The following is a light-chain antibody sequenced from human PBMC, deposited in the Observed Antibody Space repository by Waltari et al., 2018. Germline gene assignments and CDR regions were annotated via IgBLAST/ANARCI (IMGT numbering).Light chain of an antibody. V-gene: IGLV3-21*04. CDR3: QVWDSRGDPGV. J-gene: IGLJ3*02. Sequence: SYVLTQPPSVSAAPGKTAMITCGGENIGHKSVHWYQQRPGQAPVLVIFFDKDRPTGIPDRFSGSNPGNTATLTISRVEAGDEADYFCQVWDSRGDPGVFGGGTKLTVL. CDR2: FDK. CDR1: NIGHKS.